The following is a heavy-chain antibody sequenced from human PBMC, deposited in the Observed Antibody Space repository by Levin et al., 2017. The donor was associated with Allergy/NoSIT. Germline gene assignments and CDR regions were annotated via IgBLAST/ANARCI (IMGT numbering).Heavy chain of an antibody. Sequence: SQTLSLTCTVSGGSISSSSYYWGWIRQPPGKGLEWIGSIYYSGSTYYNPSLKSRVTISVDTSKNQFSLKLSSVTAADTAVYYCAREMTDYYGSGSYRFDAFDIWGQGTMVTVSS. CDR3: AREMTDYYGSGSYRFDAFDI. V-gene: IGHV4-39*02. D-gene: IGHD3-10*01. CDR1: GGSISSSSYY. J-gene: IGHJ3*02. CDR2: IYYSGST.